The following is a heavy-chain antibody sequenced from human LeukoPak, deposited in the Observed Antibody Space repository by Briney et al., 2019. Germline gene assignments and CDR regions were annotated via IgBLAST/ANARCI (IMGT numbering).Heavy chain of an antibody. V-gene: IGHV3-21*01. CDR1: GFTFSTYS. D-gene: IGHD5-18*01. Sequence: GGSLRLSCAASGFTFSTYSMTWVRQTPGRGLEWVSSISSSSTYVYYADSVKGRFTISRDNAKNSLYLQMNSLRVEDTAVYYCAREPTAMILWGQGTLVTVSS. CDR3: AREPTAMIL. CDR2: ISSSSTYV. J-gene: IGHJ4*02.